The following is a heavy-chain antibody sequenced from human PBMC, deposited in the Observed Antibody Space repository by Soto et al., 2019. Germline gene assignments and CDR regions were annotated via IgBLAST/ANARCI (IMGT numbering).Heavy chain of an antibody. V-gene: IGHV4-59*08. J-gene: IGHJ4*02. CDR1: GESITAYY. CDR2: IYHAGNT. Sequence: QVELQESGPGLVKPSETLSLSCSVSGESITAYYWSWIRQPPGKGLEWIGYIYHAGNTNYNPSLRGRVTMSVDTSTNPSSLNLKSVTAADTAIYYCARLNYYFHHWGQGALVTVSS. D-gene: IGHD1-20*01. CDR3: ARLNYYFHH.